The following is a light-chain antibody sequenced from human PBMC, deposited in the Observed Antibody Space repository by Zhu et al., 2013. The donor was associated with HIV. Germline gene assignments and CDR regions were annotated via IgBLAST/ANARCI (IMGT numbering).Light chain of an antibody. CDR2: GAS. J-gene: IGKJ1*01. Sequence: DIQMTQSPSSLSASVGDRVTITCRASQGIINYLGWYQQQPGKVPKLLIYGASTLESGVPSRFSGSGFGTDFTLTISSLQPEDVATYYCETYNDAPRTFGQGTKVEI. V-gene: IGKV1-27*01. CDR3: ETYNDAPRT. CDR1: QGIINY.